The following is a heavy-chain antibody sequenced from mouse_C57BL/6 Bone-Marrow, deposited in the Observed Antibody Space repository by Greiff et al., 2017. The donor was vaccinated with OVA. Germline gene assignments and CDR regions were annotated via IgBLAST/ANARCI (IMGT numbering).Heavy chain of an antibody. CDR3: TSNSLGAMDY. D-gene: IGHD1-3*01. J-gene: IGHJ4*01. CDR1: GFTFSSYA. Sequence: EVKLMESGEGLVKPGGSLKLSCAASGFTFSSYAMSWVRQTPETRLEWVAYLSSGGDYIYYADTVKGRFTISRDNARNTLYLQMSSLKSEDTAMYYCTSNSLGAMDYWGQGTSVTVSS. CDR2: LSSGGDYI. V-gene: IGHV5-9-1*02.